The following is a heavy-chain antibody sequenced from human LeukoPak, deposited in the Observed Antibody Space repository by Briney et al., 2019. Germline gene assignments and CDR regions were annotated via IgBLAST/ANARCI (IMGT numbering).Heavy chain of an antibody. CDR3: ARDSCTSTSGLDS. CDR2: IWYHGDKD. D-gene: IGHD2-2*01. V-gene: IGHV3-33*01. CDR1: GFTFSSHG. Sequence: RSLRLSCAPSGFTFSSHGMHWVRQAPGKGLEWVAGIWYHGDKDHYADSVKGRFTISRDNSKNTLYLEMNSLRAEDTAVYYCARDSCTSTSGLDSWGQGTLVTAS. J-gene: IGHJ4*02.